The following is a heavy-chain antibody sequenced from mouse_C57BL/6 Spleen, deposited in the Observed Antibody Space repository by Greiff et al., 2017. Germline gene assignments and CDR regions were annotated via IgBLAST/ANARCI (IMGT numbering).Heavy chain of an antibody. CDR2: IHPNSGST. D-gene: IGHD1-1*01. CDR1: GYTFTSYW. J-gene: IGHJ3*01. CDR3: ARVLDYGSSYGFAY. V-gene: IGHV1-64*01. Sequence: QVQLQQPGAELVKPGASVKLSCKASGYTFTSYWMHWVKQRPGQGLEWIGMIHPNSGSTNYNEKFKSKATLTVDKSSSTAYMQLSSLTSEDSAVYYCARVLDYGSSYGFAYWGQGTLVTVSA.